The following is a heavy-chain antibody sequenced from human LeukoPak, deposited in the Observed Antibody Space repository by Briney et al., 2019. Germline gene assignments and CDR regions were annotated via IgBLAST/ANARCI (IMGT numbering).Heavy chain of an antibody. Sequence: GGPLRLSCAASGFPFSGYWMHWLREAPGKGLVWVSRINSDGSGAHYADSVRRRFTISRDNAKNTLYLQMNGLRAEGTAVYHCGSFGVIWEIDYWGEGTLVTVSS. D-gene: IGHD2/OR15-2a*01. V-gene: IGHV3-74*01. CDR2: INSDGSGA. J-gene: IGHJ4*02. CDR3: GSFGVIWEIDY. CDR1: GFPFSGYW.